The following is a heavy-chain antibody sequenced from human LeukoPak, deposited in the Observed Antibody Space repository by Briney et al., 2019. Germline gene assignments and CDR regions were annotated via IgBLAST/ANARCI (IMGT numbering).Heavy chain of an antibody. V-gene: IGHV1-18*01. D-gene: IGHD3-16*01. Sequence: GASVKVSCKASGYTFTSYGISWVRQAPGQGLEWMGWISAYNGNTNYAQKFQGRVTMTRDTSTSTVYVELSSLRSEDTAVYYCAREWGSGSFGYWGQGTLVTVSS. J-gene: IGHJ4*02. CDR3: AREWGSGSFGY. CDR2: ISAYNGNT. CDR1: GYTFTSYG.